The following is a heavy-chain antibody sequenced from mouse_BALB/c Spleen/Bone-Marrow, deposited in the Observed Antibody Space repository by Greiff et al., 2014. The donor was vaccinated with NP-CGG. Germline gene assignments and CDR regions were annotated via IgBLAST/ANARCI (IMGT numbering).Heavy chain of an antibody. Sequence: EVQLQESGPGLVKPSQSLSLTCSVTGYSITSGYYWNWIRQFPGNKLEWMGYISYDGSNNYNPSLKNRISITRDTSKNQFFLKLNSVTTEGTATYYCARDRVFAYWGQGTLVTVSA. CDR3: ARDRVFAY. V-gene: IGHV3-6*02. CDR1: GYSITSGYY. J-gene: IGHJ3*01. CDR2: ISYDGSN. D-gene: IGHD3-1*01.